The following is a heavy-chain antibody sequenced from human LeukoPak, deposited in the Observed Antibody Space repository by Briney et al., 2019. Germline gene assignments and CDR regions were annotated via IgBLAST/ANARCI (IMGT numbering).Heavy chain of an antibody. CDR2: IYHSGST. CDR1: GGSISSSNW. Sequence: SGTLSLTCAVSGGSISSSNWWSWVRQPPGKGLEWIGEIYHSGSTNYNPSLKSRVTISIDKSKNQFSLKLSSVTAADTAVYYCARDQRVAARRGLDYWGQGTLVTVSS. V-gene: IGHV4-4*02. D-gene: IGHD6-6*01. CDR3: ARDQRVAARRGLDY. J-gene: IGHJ4*02.